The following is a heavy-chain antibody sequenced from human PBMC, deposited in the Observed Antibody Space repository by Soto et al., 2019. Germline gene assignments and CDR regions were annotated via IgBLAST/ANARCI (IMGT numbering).Heavy chain of an antibody. D-gene: IGHD3-22*01. V-gene: IGHV1-69*01. Sequence: QVQLVQSGAEVKKPGSSVKVSCKASGDTFSSYAINWVRQAPGQGLEWMVGIIPMFGTANYAQKFKGRVTITAGESTSTVYMELSILRSEDTAVYYCARVGPAHYYDSSGYYSPLDYWGQGTLVTVSS. CDR2: IIPMFGTA. CDR1: GDTFSSYA. J-gene: IGHJ4*02. CDR3: ARVGPAHYYDSSGYYSPLDY.